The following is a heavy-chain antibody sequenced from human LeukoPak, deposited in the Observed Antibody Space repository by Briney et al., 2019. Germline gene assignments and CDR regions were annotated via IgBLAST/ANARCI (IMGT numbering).Heavy chain of an antibody. Sequence: PSETLSLTCAVYGGSFSGYYWSWIRQPPGKGLEWIGEINHSGSTNYNPSLKSRVTISVDTSKNQFSLKLSSVTAADTAVYYCARGPGLPAAIWEFDPWGQGTLVTVSS. CDR1: GGSFSGYY. CDR3: ARGPGLPAAIWEFDP. V-gene: IGHV4-34*01. D-gene: IGHD2-2*01. CDR2: INHSGST. J-gene: IGHJ5*02.